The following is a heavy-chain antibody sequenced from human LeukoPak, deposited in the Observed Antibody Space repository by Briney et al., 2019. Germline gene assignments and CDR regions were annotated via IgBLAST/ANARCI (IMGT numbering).Heavy chain of an antibody. V-gene: IGHV3-30*18. CDR2: ISYDGSNE. J-gene: IGHJ5*02. CDR1: GFTFSSYG. Sequence: GGSLRLSCAASGFTFSSYGMHWVRQAPGKGLEWVAVISYDGSNEYYADSVKGRFTISRDNSKNTLYLQMNSLRAEDTAVYYCAKASHGGRYCSSTSCYTWDWFDPWGQGTLVTVSS. CDR3: AKASHGGRYCSSTSCYTWDWFDP. D-gene: IGHD2-2*02.